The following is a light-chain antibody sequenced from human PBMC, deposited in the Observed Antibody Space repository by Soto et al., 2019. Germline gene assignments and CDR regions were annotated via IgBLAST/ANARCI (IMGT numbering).Light chain of an antibody. CDR3: QQYGSSVT. V-gene: IGKV3-20*01. Sequence: EIVLTQSPGSLSLSPGERATLSCRASQSVDSSFFAWYQKKPGQAPRLLIYGASKRATGIPDRFSGSGSGTDFTLTISRLEPEDFAVYYCQQYGSSVTFGQGTKVEIK. CDR1: QSVDSSF. J-gene: IGKJ1*01. CDR2: GAS.